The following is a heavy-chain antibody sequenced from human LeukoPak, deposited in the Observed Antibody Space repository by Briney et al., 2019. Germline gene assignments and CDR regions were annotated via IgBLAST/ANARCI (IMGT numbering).Heavy chain of an antibody. CDR2: INPNSGGT. J-gene: IGHJ1*01. Sequence: GSVKVSCKASGYTFTSYGISWVRQAPGQGLEWMGWINPNSGGTNYAQKFQGRVTMTRDTSISTAYMELSRLRSDDTAVYYCARDLGYCSSTSCYPDAEYFQHWGRGTLVTVSS. CDR1: GYTFTSYG. V-gene: IGHV1-2*02. D-gene: IGHD2-2*01. CDR3: ARDLGYCSSTSCYPDAEYFQH.